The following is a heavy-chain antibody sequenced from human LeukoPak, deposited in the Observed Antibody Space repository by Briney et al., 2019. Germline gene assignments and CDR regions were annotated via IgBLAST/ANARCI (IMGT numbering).Heavy chain of an antibody. Sequence: ASVKLSCNASGYTFTSYDINWVRQATGQGLEWMGWMNPNSGNTGYAQKFQGRVTMARNTSISTAYMELSSLRSEDTAVYYCARQAVAGTGFDYWGQGTLVTVSS. J-gene: IGHJ4*02. CDR3: ARQAVAGTGFDY. CDR1: GYTFTSYD. D-gene: IGHD6-19*01. V-gene: IGHV1-8*01. CDR2: MNPNSGNT.